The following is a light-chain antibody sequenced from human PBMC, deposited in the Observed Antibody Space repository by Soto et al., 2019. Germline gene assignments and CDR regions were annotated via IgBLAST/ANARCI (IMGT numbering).Light chain of an antibody. CDR3: SSYTSSDPYV. CDR1: SSDVGSYNY. J-gene: IGLJ1*01. Sequence: QSALTQPASVSGSPGQSITISCTGTSSDVGSYNYVSWYQQHPGKAPKLMIYEVSNRPSGVTNRFSGSKSGNTDSLTISGLQAEDEADYYCSSYTSSDPYVFGTGTKVTVL. V-gene: IGLV2-14*01. CDR2: EVS.